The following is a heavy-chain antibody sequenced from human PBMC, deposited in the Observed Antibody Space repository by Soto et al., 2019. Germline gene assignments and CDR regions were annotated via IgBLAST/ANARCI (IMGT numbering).Heavy chain of an antibody. CDR2: IWYDGSNK. CDR1: GFTFSSYG. D-gene: IGHD6-13*01. J-gene: IGHJ6*02. CDR3: ARDQGGYSTSGRVYYYYYGMDV. V-gene: IGHV3-33*01. Sequence: GGSLRLSCAASGFTFSSYGMHWVRQAPGKGLEWVAVIWYDGSNKYYADSVKGRFTISRDNSKNTLYLQMNSLRAEDTAVYYCARDQGGYSTSGRVYYYYYGMDVWGQGTTVTVSS.